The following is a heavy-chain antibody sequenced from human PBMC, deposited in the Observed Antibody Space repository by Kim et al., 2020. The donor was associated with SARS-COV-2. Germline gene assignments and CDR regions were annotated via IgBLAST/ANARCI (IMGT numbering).Heavy chain of an antibody. CDR2: FDPEDGET. CDR3: AYSHYYGGPFDY. CDR1: GYTLTELS. D-gene: IGHD2-21*01. Sequence: ASVKVSCKVSGYTLTELSMHWVRQAPGKGLEWMGGFDPEDGETIYAQKFQGRVTMTEDTSTDTAYMELSSLRSEDTAVYYCAYSHYYGGPFDYWGQGTLVTVSS. V-gene: IGHV1-24*01. J-gene: IGHJ4*02.